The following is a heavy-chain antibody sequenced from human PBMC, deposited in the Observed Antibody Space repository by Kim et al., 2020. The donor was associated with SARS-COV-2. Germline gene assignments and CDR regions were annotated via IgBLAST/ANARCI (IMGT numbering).Heavy chain of an antibody. D-gene: IGHD3-22*01. CDR3: AKSSPDSSGSDAFDI. V-gene: IGHV3-30*18. CDR2: ISYDGSNK. J-gene: IGHJ3*02. Sequence: GGSLRLSCAASGFTFSSYGMHWVRQAPGKGLEWVAVISYDGSNKYYADSVKGRFTISRDNSKNTLYLQMNSLRAEDTAVYYCAKSSPDSSGSDAFDIWGQGTMVTVSS. CDR1: GFTFSSYG.